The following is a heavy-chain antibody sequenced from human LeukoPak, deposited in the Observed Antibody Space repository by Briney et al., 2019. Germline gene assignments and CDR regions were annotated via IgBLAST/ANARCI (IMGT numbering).Heavy chain of an antibody. CDR3: ARDSSGYLDAFDI. J-gene: IGHJ3*02. Sequence: SGTLSLTCTVSGGSISSYYWSWIRQPPGKGLEWIGYIYYSGSTNYNPSLKSRVTISVDTSKNQFSLKLSSVTAADTAVYYCARDSSGYLDAFDIWGQGTMVTVSS. V-gene: IGHV4-59*01. D-gene: IGHD3-16*02. CDR1: GGSISSYY. CDR2: IYYSGST.